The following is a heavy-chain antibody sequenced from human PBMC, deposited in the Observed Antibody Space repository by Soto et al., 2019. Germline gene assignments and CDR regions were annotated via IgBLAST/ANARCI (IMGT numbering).Heavy chain of an antibody. CDR3: ARRARPDFYYMDV. CDR2: LVVMGGT. CDR1: GFTLSGYA. V-gene: IGHV3-64*01. J-gene: IGHJ6*03. Sequence: EVQLAESGGGLAQPGGSLRLSCAASGFTLSGYAMDWVRQAPGRDWRMFQVLVVMGGTYYANSVQGRFTISRDNSKNTVYLQMGSLRPEDMAVYYCARRARPDFYYMDVWGKGTTVTVSS. D-gene: IGHD6-6*01.